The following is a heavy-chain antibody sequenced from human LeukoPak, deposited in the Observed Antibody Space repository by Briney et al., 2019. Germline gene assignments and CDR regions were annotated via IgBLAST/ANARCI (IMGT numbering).Heavy chain of an antibody. CDR2: INDDGGQR. V-gene: IGHV3-23*01. D-gene: IGHD1-26*01. CDR3: AKTQWKVGATDYFDY. J-gene: IGHJ4*02. CDR1: GFAFNNYA. Sequence: PGGSLRLSCAASGFAFNNYAMTWVRQAPGKGLEWVSNINDDGGQRHYADSVKGRFTISRGNSKNTLFLQMDSLRAEDTAVYYCAKTQWKVGATDYFDYWGQGILVTVSS.